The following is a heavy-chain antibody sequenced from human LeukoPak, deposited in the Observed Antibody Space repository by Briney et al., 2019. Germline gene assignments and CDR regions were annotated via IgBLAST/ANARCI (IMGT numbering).Heavy chain of an antibody. D-gene: IGHD6-13*01. J-gene: IGHJ6*02. CDR1: GGSISSSSYY. CDR2: IYYSGST. V-gene: IGHV4-39*01. CDR3: ASHTQYSSSWSYYYYGMDV. Sequence: SETLSLTCTVSGGSISSSSYYWGWIRQPPGKGLEWIGSIYYSGSTYYNPSLKSRVTISVDTSKNQFSPKLSSVTAADTAVYYCASHTQYSSSWSYYYYGMDVWGQGTTVTISS.